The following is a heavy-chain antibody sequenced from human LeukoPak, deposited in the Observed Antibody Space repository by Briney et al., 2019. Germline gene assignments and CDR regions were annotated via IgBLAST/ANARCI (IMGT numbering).Heavy chain of an antibody. V-gene: IGHV4-59*01. CDR3: AKKMSITAASQVDY. CDR1: SGSISSYY. CDR2: IYYSGST. Sequence: SETLSLTCTVSSGSISSYYCSWIRQPPGKGLEWIGYIYYSGSTNYNPSLKSRVTISVDTSRNQFSLKLNSVTAADTAVYYCAKKMSITAASQVDYWGQGTLVTVSS. J-gene: IGHJ4*02. D-gene: IGHD1-20*01.